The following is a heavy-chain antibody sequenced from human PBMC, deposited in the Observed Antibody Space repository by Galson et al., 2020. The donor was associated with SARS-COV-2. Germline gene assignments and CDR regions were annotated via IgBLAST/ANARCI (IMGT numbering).Heavy chain of an antibody. CDR3: ARGDNSGSFHFDY. Sequence: GGSLRLSCAASGFTFSSYAMHWVRQAPGKGLEYVSAISSNGGSTYYANSVKGRFTISRDNSKNTLYLQMNSLRAEDTAVYYCARGDNSGSFHFDYWGQGTLVTVSS. J-gene: IGHJ4*02. D-gene: IGHD1-26*01. V-gene: IGHV3-64*01. CDR1: GFTFSSYA. CDR2: ISSNGGST.